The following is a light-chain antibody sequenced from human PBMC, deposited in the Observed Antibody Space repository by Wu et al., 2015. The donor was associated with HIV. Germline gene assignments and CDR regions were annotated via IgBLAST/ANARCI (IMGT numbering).Light chain of an antibody. CDR1: QSISSSY. V-gene: IGKV3D-20*02. CDR2: DAS. J-gene: IGKJ5*01. Sequence: EIVLTQSPGTLSLSPGERATLSCRTSQSISSSYLAWYQQKFGQALRLLIYDASSRATGVPARFSGSGSFTDFTLTISSLEPEDSAVYYCQHHSSWPLTFGHGTRLEIK. CDR3: QHHSSWPLT.